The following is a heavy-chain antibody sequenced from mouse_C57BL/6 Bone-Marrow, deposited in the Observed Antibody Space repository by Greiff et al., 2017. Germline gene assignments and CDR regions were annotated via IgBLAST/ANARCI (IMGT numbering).Heavy chain of an antibody. Sequence: EVQGVESGGGLVQPGGSLSLSCAASGFTFTDYYMSWVRQPPGKALEWLGFIRNKANGDTTEYSVSVKGQFTISRDNSQGILYLQLHALRAEDSATYSCASYMAYGSSSWFAYWGQGTLVTVSA. J-gene: IGHJ3*01. CDR3: ASYMAYGSSSWFAY. V-gene: IGHV7-3*01. D-gene: IGHD1-1*01. CDR2: IRNKANGDTT. CDR1: GFTFTDYY.